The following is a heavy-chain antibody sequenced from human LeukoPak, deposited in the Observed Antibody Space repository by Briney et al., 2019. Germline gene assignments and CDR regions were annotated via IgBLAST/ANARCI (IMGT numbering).Heavy chain of an antibody. D-gene: IGHD3-16*02. Sequence: GGSLRLSCAASGFTFDDYAMHWVRHAPGKGLEWVSGISWNSGSIGYADSVKGRFTISRDNAKNSLYLQMSSLRADDTAFYYCAKSLRLGELSSFDSWGQGTLVTVSS. CDR2: ISWNSGSI. J-gene: IGHJ4*02. CDR3: AKSLRLGELSSFDS. V-gene: IGHV3-9*01. CDR1: GFTFDDYA.